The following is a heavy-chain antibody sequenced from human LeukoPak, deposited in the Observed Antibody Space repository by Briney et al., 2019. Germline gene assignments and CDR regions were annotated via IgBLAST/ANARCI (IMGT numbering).Heavy chain of an antibody. CDR2: IYYSGST. J-gene: IGHJ6*03. Sequence: PSETLSLTCTVSGGSISSSSYYWGWIRQPPGKGLEWIGSIYYSGSTYYNPSLKSRVTISVDTSKNQFSLKLSSVTAADTAVYYCARDEFSDFRSTYYYMDVWGKGTTVTVSS. D-gene: IGHD2-21*02. CDR3: ARDEFSDFRSTYYYMDV. CDR1: GGSISSSSYY. V-gene: IGHV4-39*07.